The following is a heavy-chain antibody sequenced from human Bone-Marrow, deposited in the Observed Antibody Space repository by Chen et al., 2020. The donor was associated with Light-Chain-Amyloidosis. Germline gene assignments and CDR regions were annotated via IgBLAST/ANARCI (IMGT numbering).Heavy chain of an antibody. Sequence: QGQLVQSGAELRKPGASAKAARKASGYTFTGSYIHRVRQAPGQGLGWVGWVNPNNGGINYAQKFQDRVSMTRHTTVSTVYMELSRLTSDDTAVYFCARDISPGKAVSGPYGMDVWGQGTTVTVSS. D-gene: IGHD6-19*01. CDR1: GYTFTGSY. CDR2: VNPNNGGI. J-gene: IGHJ6*02. V-gene: IGHV1-2*02. CDR3: ARDISPGKAVSGPYGMDV.